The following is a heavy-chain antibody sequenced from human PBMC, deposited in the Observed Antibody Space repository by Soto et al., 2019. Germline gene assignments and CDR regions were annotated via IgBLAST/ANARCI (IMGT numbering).Heavy chain of an antibody. CDR1: GGSFSGYY. V-gene: IGHV4-34*01. J-gene: IGHJ5*02. CDR2: INHSGST. Sequence: SETLSLTCAVYGGSFSGYYWSWIRQPPGKGLEWIGEINHSGSTNYNPSLKSRVTISVDTSKNQFSLKLSSVTAADTAVYYCARPVAGPRWFDPWGQGTLVPVSS. CDR3: ARPVAGPRWFDP. D-gene: IGHD6-19*01.